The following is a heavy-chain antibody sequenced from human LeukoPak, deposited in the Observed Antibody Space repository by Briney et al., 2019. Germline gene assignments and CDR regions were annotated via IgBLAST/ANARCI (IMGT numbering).Heavy chain of an antibody. CDR2: IYYNGYT. V-gene: IGHV4-59*07. CDR3: ARFSSSGLEY. Sequence: SDTLSLPCTVSGGPISLYYWSWIRQPPGEGLEYIRHIYYNGYTSYNPSLKSRVTISVDTSKNQFSLKLTSVTAADTAVYFCARFSSSGLEYWGQGTLVTVSS. J-gene: IGHJ4*02. CDR1: GGPISLYY. D-gene: IGHD6-19*01.